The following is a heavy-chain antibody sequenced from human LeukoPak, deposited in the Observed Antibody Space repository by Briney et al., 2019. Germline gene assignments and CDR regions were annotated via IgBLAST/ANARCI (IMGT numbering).Heavy chain of an antibody. CDR1: GKTLSDLS. J-gene: IGHJ4*02. CDR2: SDPEDGER. V-gene: IGHV1-24*01. Sequence: ASVKVSCKVSGKTLSDLSIHWLRQPPGKGLEWLGGSDPEDGERIYAQMFQGRVTMTEDTSIDTAYMELSSLRSEDTAVYYCVTGYTTMAVDYFDYWGQGTLVTVSP. CDR3: VTGYTTMAVDYFDY. D-gene: IGHD5-18*01.